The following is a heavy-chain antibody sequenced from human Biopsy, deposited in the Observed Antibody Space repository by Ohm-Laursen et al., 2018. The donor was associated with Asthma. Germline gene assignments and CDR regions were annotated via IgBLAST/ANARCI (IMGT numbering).Heavy chain of an antibody. CDR3: VKDIRLQLWGFDS. J-gene: IGHJ4*02. Sequence: SLRLSCTASGFTFDDYAMHWVRQAPGKGLEWVSGVSWNSGSIDYADSVKGRFTLSRDNAKNSLYLQMNSLRGADTALYYCVKDIRLQLWGFDSWGQGTLVTVSS. CDR2: VSWNSGSI. D-gene: IGHD6-13*01. V-gene: IGHV3-9*01. CDR1: GFTFDDYA.